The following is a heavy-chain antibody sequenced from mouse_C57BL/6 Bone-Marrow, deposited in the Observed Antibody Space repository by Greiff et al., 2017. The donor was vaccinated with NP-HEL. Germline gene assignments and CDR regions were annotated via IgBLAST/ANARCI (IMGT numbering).Heavy chain of an antibody. CDR2: ISDGGSYT. J-gene: IGHJ4*01. D-gene: IGHD2-4*01. CDR3: ARGSSMITRAMDY. Sequence: EVQGVESGGGLVKPGGSLKLSCAASGFTFSSYAMSWVRQTPEKRLEWVATISDGGSYTYYPDNVKGRFTISRDNVKNNLYLQMSHLKSEDTAMYYCARGSSMITRAMDYWGQGTSVTVSS. V-gene: IGHV5-4*01. CDR1: GFTFSSYA.